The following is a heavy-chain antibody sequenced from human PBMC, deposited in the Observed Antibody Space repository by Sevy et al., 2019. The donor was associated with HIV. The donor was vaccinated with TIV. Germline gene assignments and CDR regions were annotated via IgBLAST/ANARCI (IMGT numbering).Heavy chain of an antibody. CDR3: ARQSPYYSDRLEGAFDI. CDR1: GGSISSSSYY. J-gene: IGHJ3*02. V-gene: IGHV4-39*01. D-gene: IGHD3-22*01. CDR2: IYYSGST. Sequence: SETLSLTCTVSGGSISSSSYYWGWIRQPPGKGLEWIGSIYYSGSTYYNPSLKSRVTISVDTSKNQFSLKLSSVTAADTAVYYCARQSPYYSDRLEGAFDIWGQGTMVTVSS.